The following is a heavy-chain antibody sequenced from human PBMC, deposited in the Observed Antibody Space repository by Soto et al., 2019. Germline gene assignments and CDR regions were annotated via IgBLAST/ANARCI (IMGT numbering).Heavy chain of an antibody. Sequence: QVQLEQSGAEVKRPGSSVEVSCKASGGTFSTYAISWVRQAPGEGLEWLGGIIPVFGKPNYAQKFQGRVTITADISTSTAYMELSSLRSEDAAIYYCARGRHDPSDYVYYYFDYWGQGTRVTVSS. J-gene: IGHJ4*02. V-gene: IGHV1-69*06. CDR3: ARGRHDPSDYVYYYFDY. D-gene: IGHD3-16*01. CDR1: GGTFSTYA. CDR2: IIPVFGKP.